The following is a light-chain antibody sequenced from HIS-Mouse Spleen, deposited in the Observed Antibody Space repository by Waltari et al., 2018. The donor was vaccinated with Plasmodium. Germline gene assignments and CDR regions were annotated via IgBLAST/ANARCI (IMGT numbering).Light chain of an antibody. CDR2: QDS. V-gene: IGLV3-1*01. Sequence: SSELTQPPSVSVSPGQTANITCSGGKLGDKYACWYQQKPGQPPVLVIYQDSKRPTGIPERFSGSNSGNTATLTISGTQAMDEADYYCQACDSSTVVFGGGTKLTVL. CDR3: QACDSSTVV. CDR1: KLGDKY. J-gene: IGLJ2*01.